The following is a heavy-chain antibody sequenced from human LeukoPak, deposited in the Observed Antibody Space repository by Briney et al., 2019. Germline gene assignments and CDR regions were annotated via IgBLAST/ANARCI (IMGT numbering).Heavy chain of an antibody. CDR3: ARLPLSNRWFDP. CDR1: GGSSSGYY. V-gene: IGHV4-34*01. J-gene: IGHJ5*02. CDR2: INHSGST. Sequence: KPSETLSLTCAVYGGSSSGYYWSWIRQPPGKGLEWIGEINHSGSTNYNPSLKSRVTISVDTSKNQFSLKLSSVTAADTAVYYCARLPLSNRWFDPWGQGTLVTVSS. D-gene: IGHD2/OR15-2a*01.